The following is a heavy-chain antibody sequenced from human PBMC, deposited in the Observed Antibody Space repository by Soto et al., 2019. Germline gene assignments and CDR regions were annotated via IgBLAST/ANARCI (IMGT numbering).Heavy chain of an antibody. CDR1: GFTFSSFE. J-gene: IGHJ3*02. CDR2: ISSSGSTK. Sequence: GGSLRLSCAASGFTFSSFEMNWVRQAPGKGLECVSYISSSGSTKYYADSVKGRFTISRDNAKNSLFLQKNSLRAEDTAVYYCAREGPADGLDIWGQGTMVTVSS. V-gene: IGHV3-48*03. CDR3: AREGPADGLDI.